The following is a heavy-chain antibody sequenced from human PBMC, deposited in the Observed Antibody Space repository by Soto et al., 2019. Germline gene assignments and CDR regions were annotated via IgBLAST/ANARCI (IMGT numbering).Heavy chain of an antibody. D-gene: IGHD3-22*01. Sequence: GGSLRLSCAASGFTFSSYAMSWVRQAPGKGLEWVSAISGSGGSTYYADSVKGRFTISRDNAKNSLYLQMNSLRDEDTAVYYCARNYYDSSGYFLDWFDPWGQGTLVTVSS. CDR1: GFTFSSYA. J-gene: IGHJ5*02. CDR3: ARNYYDSSGYFLDWFDP. V-gene: IGHV3-23*01. CDR2: ISGSGGST.